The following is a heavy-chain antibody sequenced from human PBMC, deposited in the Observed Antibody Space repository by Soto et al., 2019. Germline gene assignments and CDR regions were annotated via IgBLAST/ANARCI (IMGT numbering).Heavy chain of an antibody. Sequence: EVQLVESGGGLVQPGGSLRLSCAASGFTFSNYWMHWVRQAPGKGPVWVSRINTDGSTTNYADSVKGRFTISRDNAKNTLYLQTNSLGAEDTVGYYCARDLGGYASHWGQGTLVTVSS. J-gene: IGHJ4*02. CDR3: ARDLGGYASH. V-gene: IGHV3-74*01. D-gene: IGHD3-16*01. CDR1: GFTFSNYW. CDR2: INTDGSTT.